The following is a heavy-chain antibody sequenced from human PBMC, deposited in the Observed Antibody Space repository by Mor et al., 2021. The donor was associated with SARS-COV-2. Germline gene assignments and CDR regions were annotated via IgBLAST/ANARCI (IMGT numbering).Heavy chain of an antibody. CDR3: ARVLQPSYYYYGMDV. Sequence: GFTISRDNSKNTLYLQMDSLRAEDTAVYYCARVLQPSYYYYGMDVWGQGTTVTVSS. V-gene: IGHV3-30*01. J-gene: IGHJ6*02.